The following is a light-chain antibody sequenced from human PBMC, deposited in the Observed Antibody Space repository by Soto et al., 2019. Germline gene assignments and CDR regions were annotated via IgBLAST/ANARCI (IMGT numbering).Light chain of an antibody. V-gene: IGKV3-15*01. CDR3: HQYNDSPPA. CDR1: QSVSSN. CDR2: DAS. J-gene: IGKJ1*01. Sequence: EVVMTQSQATLPVPPWEGATPSCRASQSVSSNVAWYQQKPGQAPRLLIYDASTRATGIPDRFSGSGSGTECTLTIRSLQSEEWAVFYCHQYNDSPPAVGQGTKVDIK.